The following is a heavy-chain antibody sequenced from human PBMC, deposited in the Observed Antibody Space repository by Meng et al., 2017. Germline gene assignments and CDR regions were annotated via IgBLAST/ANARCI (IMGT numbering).Heavy chain of an antibody. Sequence: QGQLVQSGAEVKKPGASVKVSCKASGYTFTTYAIHWVRQAPGQRLGWMGWINAGNSDTKYSQKLQGRVTITRDTSASTVYMEVSSLRSEDTGVYYCARAIAVSGTGRFDYWGQGTLVTASS. J-gene: IGHJ4*02. CDR2: INAGNSDT. V-gene: IGHV1-3*01. CDR3: ARAIAVSGTGRFDY. D-gene: IGHD6-19*01. CDR1: GYTFTTYA.